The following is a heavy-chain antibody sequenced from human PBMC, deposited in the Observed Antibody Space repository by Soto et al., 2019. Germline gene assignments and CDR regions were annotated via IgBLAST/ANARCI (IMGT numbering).Heavy chain of an antibody. CDR2: INPNSGGT. CDR3: ARSLTEGYCTITGCYTRPLYGMDV. D-gene: IGHD2-2*02. Sequence: ASVKVSCKASGYTFSGYYIHWLRQAPGQGLEWMGWINPNSGGTNYAQKFQGRVTVTRDTPTSTAYMELTRLTSDDTAVYYCARSLTEGYCTITGCYTRPLYGMDVWGQGTTVTVSS. J-gene: IGHJ6*02. V-gene: IGHV1-2*02. CDR1: GYTFSGYY.